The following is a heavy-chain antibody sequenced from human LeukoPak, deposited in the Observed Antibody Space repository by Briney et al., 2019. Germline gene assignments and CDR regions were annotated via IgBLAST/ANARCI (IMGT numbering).Heavy chain of an antibody. V-gene: IGHV4-30-4*08. D-gene: IGHD3-10*01. CDR3: ASGGPMVRGVIASPGAVDAFDI. CDR1: GGSISSGDYY. Sequence: PSQTLSLTCTVSGGSISSGDYYWSWIRQPPGKGLEWIGYICYSGSTYYNPSLKSRVTISVDTSKNQFSLKLSSVTAADTAVYYCASGGPMVRGVIASPGAVDAFDIWGQGTMVTVSS. CDR2: ICYSGST. J-gene: IGHJ3*02.